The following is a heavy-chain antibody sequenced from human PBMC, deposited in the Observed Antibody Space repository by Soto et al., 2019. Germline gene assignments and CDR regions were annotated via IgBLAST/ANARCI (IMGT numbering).Heavy chain of an antibody. J-gene: IGHJ5*02. CDR2: IYYSGST. D-gene: IGHD5-18*01. Sequence: SETLSLTCSVSGGSVSSGDYYWSWIRQSPGKGLEWIGHIYYSGSTNYNPSLRSRVTISVDTSKNVFSLKLSSVTAADTAVYYCARIPVDTAMIYWLDPWGQGTLVTVSS. V-gene: IGHV4-61*08. CDR3: ARIPVDTAMIYWLDP. CDR1: GGSVSSGDYY.